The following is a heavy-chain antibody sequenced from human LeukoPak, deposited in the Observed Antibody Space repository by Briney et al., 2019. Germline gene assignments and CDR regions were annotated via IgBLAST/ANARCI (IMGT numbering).Heavy chain of an antibody. CDR2: IIPIFGTA. J-gene: IGHJ3*02. CDR3: ARVNCGGDCYSDRGAFDI. Sequence: SVKVSCKASGGTFSSYTITWVRQAPGQGLEWMGGIIPIFGTANYAQKFQGRVAITADESTSTAYMELSSLRSEDTAVYYCARVNCGGDCYSDRGAFDIWGQGTMVTVSS. CDR1: GGTFSSYT. V-gene: IGHV1-69*13. D-gene: IGHD2-21*02.